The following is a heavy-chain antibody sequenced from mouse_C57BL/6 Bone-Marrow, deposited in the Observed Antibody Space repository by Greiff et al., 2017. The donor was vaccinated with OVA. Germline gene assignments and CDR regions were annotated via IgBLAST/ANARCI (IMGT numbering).Heavy chain of an antibody. CDR1: GFTFSDYY. CDR2: ISNGGGST. D-gene: IGHD2-4*01. V-gene: IGHV5-12*01. J-gene: IGHJ4*01. CDR3: ARHHYDYDHYYAMDY. Sequence: DVMLVESGGGLVQPGGSLKLSCAASGFTFSDYYMYWVRQTPEKRLEWVAYISNGGGSTYYPDTVKGRFTISRDNAKNTLYLQMSRLKSEDTAMYYCARHHYDYDHYYAMDYWGQGTSVTVSS.